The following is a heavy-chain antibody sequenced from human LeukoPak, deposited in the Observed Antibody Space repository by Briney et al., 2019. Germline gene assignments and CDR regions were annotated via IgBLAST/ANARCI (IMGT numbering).Heavy chain of an antibody. CDR3: ARGGSSWSRDYCRYYCYGMDV. J-gene: IGHJ6*02. CDR2: TYYRSKWYN. D-gene: IGHD6-13*01. Sequence: SPTLSHTFAISGDSVSSNSAAWNWIRQSPSRGLEWLGRTYYRSKWYNDYAVSVKSRITINPDTSKNQFCLQLNSVTPEDTAVYYCARGGSSWSRDYCRYYCYGMDVSGQGTTVTVSS. CDR1: GDSVSSNSAA. V-gene: IGHV6-1*01.